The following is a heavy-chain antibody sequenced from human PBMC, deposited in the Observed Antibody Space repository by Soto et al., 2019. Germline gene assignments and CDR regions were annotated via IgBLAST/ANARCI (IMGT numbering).Heavy chain of an antibody. CDR2: ISWNRVSI. CDR3: AKDHMWGGDATSYYFDF. V-gene: IGHV3-9*01. CDR1: GFTFDDFA. D-gene: IGHD3-10*01. Sequence: EVQLVESGGGLVQPGRSLRLSCTASGFTFDDFAMHWVRQFPGKGLEWVSGISWNRVSIGYADSVKGRFTVSRDNAKNSLYLQMNSLRAEDTALYYCAKDHMWGGDATSYYFDFWGQGTLITVSS. J-gene: IGHJ4*02.